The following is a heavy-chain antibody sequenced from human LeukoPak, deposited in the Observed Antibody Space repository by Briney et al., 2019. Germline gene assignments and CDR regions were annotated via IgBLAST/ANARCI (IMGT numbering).Heavy chain of an antibody. J-gene: IGHJ4*02. Sequence: SETLSLTCAVYGGSFSGYYWSWIRQPPGKGLEWIGYIYYSGSTNYNPSLKSRVTISVDTSKNQFSLKLSSVTAADTAVYYCAGQSSGYPYYFDYWGPGTLVTVSS. V-gene: IGHV4-59*01. CDR3: AGQSSGYPYYFDY. D-gene: IGHD3-22*01. CDR2: IYYSGST. CDR1: GGSFSGYY.